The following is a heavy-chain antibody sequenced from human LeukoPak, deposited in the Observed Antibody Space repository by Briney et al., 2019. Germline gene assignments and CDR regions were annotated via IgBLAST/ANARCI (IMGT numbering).Heavy chain of an antibody. Sequence: PSKTLSLTCTVSGGSISSYYWSWIRQPPGKGLEWIGYIYYSGSTNYNPSLKSRVTISVDTSKNQFSLKLSSVTAADTAVYYCARGDGDYGYWGQGTLVTVSS. J-gene: IGHJ4*02. D-gene: IGHD4-17*01. CDR3: ARGDGDYGY. CDR2: IYYSGST. CDR1: GGSISSYY. V-gene: IGHV4-59*01.